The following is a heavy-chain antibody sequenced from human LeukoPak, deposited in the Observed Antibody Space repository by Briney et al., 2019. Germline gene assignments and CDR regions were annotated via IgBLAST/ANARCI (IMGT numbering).Heavy chain of an antibody. Sequence: SETLSLTCAVYGGSFSGYYWSWIRQPPGKGLEWIGEINHSGSTNYNPSLKSRVTISVDTSKNQFSLKLSSVTAADTAVYYCAGGQDVDTAMPRLDYWGQGTLVTVSS. CDR1: GGSFSGYY. V-gene: IGHV4-34*01. D-gene: IGHD5-18*01. J-gene: IGHJ4*02. CDR2: INHSGST. CDR3: AGGQDVDTAMPRLDY.